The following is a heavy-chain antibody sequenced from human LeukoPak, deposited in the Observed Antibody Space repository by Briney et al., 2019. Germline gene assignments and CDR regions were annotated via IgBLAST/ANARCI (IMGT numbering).Heavy chain of an antibody. CDR1: GGSFSGYY. D-gene: IGHD4-17*01. Sequence: SETLSLTCAVYGGSFSGYYWSWIRQPPGKGLEWIGESNHSGSTNYSPSLKNRVTISVDTSKTQFSLKLSSVTAADTAVYYCARGVTTNGGALCWGQGTLVTVSS. CDR3: ARGVTTNGGALC. J-gene: IGHJ4*02. V-gene: IGHV4-34*01. CDR2: SNHSGST.